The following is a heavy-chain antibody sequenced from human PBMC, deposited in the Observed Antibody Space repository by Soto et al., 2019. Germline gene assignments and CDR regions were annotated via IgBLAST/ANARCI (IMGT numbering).Heavy chain of an antibody. V-gene: IGHV3-33*01. J-gene: IGHJ4*02. CDR1: GFTFSSYG. CDR3: ARDGDVNTGFGKDY. CDR2: IWHDGGNK. D-gene: IGHD3-16*01. Sequence: GGSLRLSCAASGFTFSSYGMHWVRQAPGKGLEWVAFIWHDGGNKFYAESAKGRFTISRDNSKNTLYLQMTSLSAEDTAMYYCARDGDVNTGFGKDYWGQGTMVTVYS.